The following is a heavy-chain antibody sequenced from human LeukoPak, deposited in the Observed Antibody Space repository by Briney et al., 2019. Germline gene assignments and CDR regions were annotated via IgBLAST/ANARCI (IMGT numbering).Heavy chain of an antibody. Sequence: GASVKVSCKASGYTFTGYYMHWVRQAPGQGPEWMGWINPNSGGTNYAQKFQGRVTMTRNTSISTAYMELSSLRSEDTAVYYCARARRDGYNWWDYYYYYYMDVWGKGTTVTISS. CDR2: INPNSGGT. J-gene: IGHJ6*03. CDR1: GYTFTGYY. V-gene: IGHV1-2*02. D-gene: IGHD5-24*01. CDR3: ARARRDGYNWWDYYYYYYMDV.